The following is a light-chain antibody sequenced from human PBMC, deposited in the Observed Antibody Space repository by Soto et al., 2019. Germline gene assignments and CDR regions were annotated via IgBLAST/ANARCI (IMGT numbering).Light chain of an antibody. CDR3: QTWASGIEKI. Sequence: QPVLTQSPSASASLGASVKLTGTLSSGHSSYAIAWYQHQPEKGPRFLMKVDSDGSHTKGDGIPDRFSGSRSGAERYLSISRLQSDDEGDYYCQTWASGIEKIFVGGTKLTVL. V-gene: IGLV4-69*01. CDR2: VDSDGSH. J-gene: IGLJ2*01. CDR1: SGHSSYA.